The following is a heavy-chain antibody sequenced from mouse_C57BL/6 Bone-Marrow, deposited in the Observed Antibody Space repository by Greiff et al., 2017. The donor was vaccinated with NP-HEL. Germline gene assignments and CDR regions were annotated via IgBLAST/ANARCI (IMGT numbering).Heavy chain of an antibody. CDR1: GFTFSSYG. D-gene: IGHD4-1*01. CDR2: ISSGGSYT. Sequence: EVHLVESGGDLVKPGGSLKLSCAASGFTFSSYGMSWVRQTPDKRLEWVATISSGGSYTSYPDSVKGRFTISRNNAKNTLYLQMSSLKSEDTAMYYCAKSVNWALFDYWGQGTTLTVSS. V-gene: IGHV5-6*01. CDR3: AKSVNWALFDY. J-gene: IGHJ2*01.